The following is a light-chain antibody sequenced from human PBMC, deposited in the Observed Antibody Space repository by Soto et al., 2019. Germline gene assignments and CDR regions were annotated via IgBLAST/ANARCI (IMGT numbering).Light chain of an antibody. CDR3: QQSYRPPIT. Sequence: IQMTQYPSSLSASVGDRITITCRASQTISSIQNWYQQKPGKAPNLLIYAASSLQSGVPSRFSGSGSGTDFTLTISSLQPEDFATYYCQQSYRPPITFGQGTDWRL. CDR2: AAS. V-gene: IGKV1-39*01. J-gene: IGKJ5*01. CDR1: QTISSI.